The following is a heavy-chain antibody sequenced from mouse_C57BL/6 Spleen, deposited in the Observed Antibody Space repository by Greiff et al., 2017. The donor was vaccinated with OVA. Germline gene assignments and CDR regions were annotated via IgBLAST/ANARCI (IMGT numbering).Heavy chain of an antibody. CDR3: ARWDSNYEDYFDY. CDR1: GYTFTSYC. Sequence: QVQLQQPGAELVRPGSSVKLSCKASGYTFTSYCVDWVKQRPGQGLEWIGSIYPSDSEPHYNQNFKDKATLTVDKSSSTAYMQLSSLTSEDSAVYYCARWDSNYEDYFDYWGQGTTLTVSS. CDR2: IYPSDSEP. V-gene: IGHV1-61*01. D-gene: IGHD2-5*01. J-gene: IGHJ2*01.